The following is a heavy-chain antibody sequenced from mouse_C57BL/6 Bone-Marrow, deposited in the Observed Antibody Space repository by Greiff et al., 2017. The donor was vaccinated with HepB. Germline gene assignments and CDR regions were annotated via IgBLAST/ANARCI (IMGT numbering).Heavy chain of an antibody. CDR3: ACYYGSSLWYFDV. Sequence: VQLQQSGAELARPGASVKLSCKASGYTFTSYGISWVKQSTGQGLEWIGEIYPRSGNTYYNEKFKGKATLTADKSSSTAYMELRSLTSEDSAVYFCACYYGSSLWYFDVWGTGTTVTVSS. D-gene: IGHD1-1*01. CDR2: IYPRSGNT. V-gene: IGHV1-81*01. CDR1: GYTFTSYG. J-gene: IGHJ1*03.